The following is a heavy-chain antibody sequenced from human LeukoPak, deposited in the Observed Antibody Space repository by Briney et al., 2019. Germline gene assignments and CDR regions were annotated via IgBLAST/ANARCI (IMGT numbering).Heavy chain of an antibody. D-gene: IGHD5-18*01. CDR3: ARPRRYSYGYVDY. V-gene: IGHV4-38-2*01. Sequence: SETLSLTCAVSGYSISSAYYWGWIREPPGKGLEWIGSFYHSGSTYYSPSLKSRVTISVDTSKNQFSLKLSSVTAADTAVYYCARPRRYSYGYVDYWGQGTLVTVSS. CDR2: FYHSGST. J-gene: IGHJ4*02. CDR1: GYSISSAYY.